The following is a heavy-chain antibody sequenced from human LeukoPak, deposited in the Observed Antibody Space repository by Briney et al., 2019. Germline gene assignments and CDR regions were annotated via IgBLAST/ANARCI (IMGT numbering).Heavy chain of an antibody. D-gene: IGHD1-26*01. J-gene: IGHJ4*02. V-gene: IGHV4-59*01. Sequence: ETSETLSLTCTVSGGSLSSYYWSWIRQPPGKGLEYIGYVYYIGSTSYDPSLKSRVTISVDTSKNQFSLKLSSVTVADTAVYYCARGRVGALSFSFDNWGQGALVTVSS. CDR3: ARGRVGALSFSFDN. CDR1: GGSLSSYY. CDR2: VYYIGST.